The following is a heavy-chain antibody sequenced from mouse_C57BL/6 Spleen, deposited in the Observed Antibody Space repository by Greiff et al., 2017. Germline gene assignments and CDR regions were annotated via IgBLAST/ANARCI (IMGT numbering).Heavy chain of an antibody. CDR1: GYTFTDYE. CDR2: IDPETGGT. Sequence: QVQLQQSGAELVRPGASVTLSCKASGYTFTDYEMHWVKQTPVHGLEWIGAIDPETGGTAYNQKFKGKAILTADKSSSTSYMELRSLTSEDSAVYYCTELGACFDYWGQGTTLTVSS. CDR3: TELGACFDY. J-gene: IGHJ2*01. D-gene: IGHD4-1*01. V-gene: IGHV1-15*01.